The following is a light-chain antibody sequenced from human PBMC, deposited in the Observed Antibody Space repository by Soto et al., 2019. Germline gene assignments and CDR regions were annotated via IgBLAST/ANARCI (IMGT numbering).Light chain of an antibody. CDR2: GGS. Sequence: EMVLTQSPGTLSLSPGERASLSCRASQSVSSSYLAWYQQKPGQAPRLLIYGGSSRATGIPDRFSGSGSGTDFTLTISRLEPEDFAVYYCQQYGSSMGSFGQGTKVDIK. J-gene: IGKJ1*01. V-gene: IGKV3-20*01. CDR3: QQYGSSMGS. CDR1: QSVSSSY.